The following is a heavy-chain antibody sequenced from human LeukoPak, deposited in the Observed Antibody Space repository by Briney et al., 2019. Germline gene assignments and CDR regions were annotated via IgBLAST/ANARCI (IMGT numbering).Heavy chain of an antibody. CDR2: IYTSGST. CDR3: ARTVQLWLRNNYFDY. D-gene: IGHD5-18*01. CDR1: GGSISSYY. Sequence: PSETLSLTCTVSGGSISSYYWSWIRQPAGKGLEWIGRIYTSGSTNYNPSLKSRVTMPVDTSKNQFSLKLSSVTAADTAVYYCARTVQLWLRNNYFDYWGQGTLVTVSS. V-gene: IGHV4-4*07. J-gene: IGHJ4*02.